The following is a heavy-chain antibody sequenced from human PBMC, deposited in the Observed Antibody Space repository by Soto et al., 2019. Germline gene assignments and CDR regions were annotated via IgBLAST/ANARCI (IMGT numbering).Heavy chain of an antibody. D-gene: IGHD3-3*02. Sequence: QVHLEQSGAEVKKPGSSVKVSCKASGGTFSNSAISWVRQAPGQGLEWMGGIMPVFRTPDYAQKFQGRVTVTADESTSTAKMELSGLRSDDTAVYYCARDKDGPQLGENYYYFLDVWGQGTTVTASS. V-gene: IGHV1-69*12. CDR3: ARDKDGPQLGENYYYFLDV. J-gene: IGHJ6*02. CDR1: GGTFSNSA. CDR2: IMPVFRTP.